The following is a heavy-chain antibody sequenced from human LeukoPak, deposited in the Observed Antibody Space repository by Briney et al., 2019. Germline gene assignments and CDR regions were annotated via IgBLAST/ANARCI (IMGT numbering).Heavy chain of an antibody. D-gene: IGHD3-22*01. Sequence: PGGSLRLSCAASGFTFSSYWMSWVRQAPGKGLEWVAYIKQDGSEKYYVASAKGRFTISRKNAKNSLYLQMNSLRVEDNAVYYCARTLWQFAHERSGYFNWFDPWGQGTLVAVSS. CDR2: IKQDGSEK. V-gene: IGHV3-7*01. CDR1: GFTFSSYW. J-gene: IGHJ5*02. CDR3: ARTLWQFAHERSGYFNWFDP.